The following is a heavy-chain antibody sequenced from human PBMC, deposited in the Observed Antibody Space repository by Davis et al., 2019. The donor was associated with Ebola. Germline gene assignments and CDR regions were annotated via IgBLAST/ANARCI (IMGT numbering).Heavy chain of an antibody. Sequence: SETLSLTCTVSAGSTSSYYWPRIRHPPGKGLEWIGAIHQRGSTNNNPSLKSRVTISVDTSRNQSSLRLTSVTAADTAMYYCASRVVTVCGEGWFESWGQGSLVTVSS. CDR2: IHQRGST. CDR1: AGSTSSYY. CDR3: ASRVVTVCGEGWFES. J-gene: IGHJ5*01. D-gene: IGHD2-15*01. V-gene: IGHV4-34*01.